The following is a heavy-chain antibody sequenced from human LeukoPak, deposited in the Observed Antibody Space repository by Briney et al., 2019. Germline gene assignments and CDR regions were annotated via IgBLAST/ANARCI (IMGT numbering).Heavy chain of an antibody. CDR2: ISYDGSNK. D-gene: IGHD3-10*01. J-gene: IGHJ5*02. V-gene: IGHV3-30-3*01. CDR1: GFTFSSYW. Sequence: GGSLRLSCAASGFTFSSYWMSWVRQAPGKGLEWVAVISYDGSNKYYADSVKGRFTISRDNSKNTLYLQMNSLRAEDTAVYYCARDSGNWFDPWGQGTLVTVSS. CDR3: ARDSGNWFDP.